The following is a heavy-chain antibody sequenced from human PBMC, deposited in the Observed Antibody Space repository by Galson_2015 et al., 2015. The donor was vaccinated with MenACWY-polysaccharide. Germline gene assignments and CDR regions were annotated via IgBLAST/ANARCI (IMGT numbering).Heavy chain of an antibody. D-gene: IGHD5-24*01. CDR2: TRYDGSNK. V-gene: IGHV3-30*02. J-gene: IGHJ4*02. CDR1: GFTFGNYG. Sequence: SLRLSCAASGFTFGNYGMHWVRQAPGKGLEWVAFTRYDGSNKYYVDSVKGRFTISRDNSKNILYLQMNSLRVEDTAVYYCAKELMPARDGYNLDYWGQGTLVTVSS. CDR3: AKELMPARDGYNLDY.